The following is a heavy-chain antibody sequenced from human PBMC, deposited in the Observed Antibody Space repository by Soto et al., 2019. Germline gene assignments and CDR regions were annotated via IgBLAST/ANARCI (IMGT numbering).Heavy chain of an antibody. CDR2: IIPIFGTA. J-gene: IGHJ5*02. Sequence: GISVKVACKGAGGSVSVYVIGWVRQAPGQGLEWMGGIIPIFGTANYAQKFQGRVTITADESTSTAYMELSSLRSEDTAVYYCARWRFGEYNWFAPWGQGTLVTVSS. D-gene: IGHD3-10*01. CDR1: GGSVSVYV. V-gene: IGHV1-69*13. CDR3: ARWRFGEYNWFAP.